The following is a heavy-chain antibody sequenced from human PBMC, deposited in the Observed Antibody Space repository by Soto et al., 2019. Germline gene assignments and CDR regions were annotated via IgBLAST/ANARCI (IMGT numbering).Heavy chain of an antibody. CDR2: IIPILGIA. J-gene: IGHJ3*02. D-gene: IGHD3-10*01. V-gene: IGHV1-69*02. Sequence: QVQLVQSGAEVKKPGSSVKVSCKASGGTFSSYTISWVRQAPGQGLEWMGRIIPILGIANYAQKFQGRVTITADKSTSTAYMELSSLRSEDMAVYYCATNRGDYYGSGSYYADDAFDIWGQGTMVTVSS. CDR3: ATNRGDYYGSGSYYADDAFDI. CDR1: GGTFSSYT.